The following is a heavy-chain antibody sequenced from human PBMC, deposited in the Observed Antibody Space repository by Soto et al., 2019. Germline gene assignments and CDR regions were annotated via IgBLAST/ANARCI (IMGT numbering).Heavy chain of an antibody. V-gene: IGHV4-31*03. CDR2: IYYSGST. CDR1: GGSISSGGYY. CDR3: ARRYSSGWIDY. J-gene: IGHJ4*02. D-gene: IGHD6-25*01. Sequence: SETLSLTCTVSGGSISSGGYYWSWIRQHPGKGLEWIGYIYYSGSTFYNPSLKSRITISVDTSKNQFSLKLTSVTAADTAVYYCARRYSSGWIDYWGQGTLVTVSS.